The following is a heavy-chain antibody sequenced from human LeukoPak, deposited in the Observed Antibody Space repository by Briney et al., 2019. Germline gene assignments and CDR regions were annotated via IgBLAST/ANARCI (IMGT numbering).Heavy chain of an antibody. CDR1: GGSISSSSYY. CDR3: ARRGITYSSSFFAF. Sequence: SETLSLTCTVSGGSISSSSYYWGWIRQPPGKGLEWIGSIYYSGSTYYNPSLKSRVTISVDTAKNQFSLKLSSVTAADTAKYYCARRGITYSSSFFAFWGQGTLVTVSS. J-gene: IGHJ4*02. V-gene: IGHV4-39*01. D-gene: IGHD2-2*01. CDR2: IYYSGST.